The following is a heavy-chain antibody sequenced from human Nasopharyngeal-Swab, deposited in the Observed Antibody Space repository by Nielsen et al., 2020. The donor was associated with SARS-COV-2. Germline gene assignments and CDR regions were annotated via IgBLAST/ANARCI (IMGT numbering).Heavy chain of an antibody. CDR2: IYPVDSDT. D-gene: IGHD4-17*01. V-gene: IGHV5-51*01. CDR3: ARRPTNGDYGAYGMDV. J-gene: IGHJ6*02. Sequence: GGSLRLSCKGSRYSFTSYWIGWVSQMPGKGLEWKGIIYPVDSDTRYSPSFQGQVTTSADKSISTAYRQWSSLKASDTAMYYCARRPTNGDYGAYGMDVWGQGTTVTVSS. CDR1: RYSFTSYW.